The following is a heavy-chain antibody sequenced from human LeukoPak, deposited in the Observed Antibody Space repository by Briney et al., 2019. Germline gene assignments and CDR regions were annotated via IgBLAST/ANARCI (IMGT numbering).Heavy chain of an antibody. D-gene: IGHD1-14*01. V-gene: IGHV3-23*01. CDR1: GSTFSSYA. CDR2: ISGSGSST. Sequence: PGGSLRLSCAASGSTFSSYAMSWVRQAPGKGLEWVSAISGSGSSTYYADSVKGRFTISRDKSKNTLYLQMNSLRAEDTAVYYCAKETGGSLDYWGQGTLVTVSS. J-gene: IGHJ4*02. CDR3: AKETGGSLDY.